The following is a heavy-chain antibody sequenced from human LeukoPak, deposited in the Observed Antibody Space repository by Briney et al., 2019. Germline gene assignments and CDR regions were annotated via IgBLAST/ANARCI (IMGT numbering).Heavy chain of an antibody. D-gene: IGHD2-15*01. CDR3: ARSRLTLDY. CDR2: IRQDGSEK. V-gene: IGHV3-7*01. J-gene: IGHJ4*02. Sequence: GGSLRLSCAASGFSFSSYWMSWVRQVPGKGLQWVANIRQDGSEKYYVDSVKGRFTISRDNAKNTLYLQMNSLRVEDTAVYYCARSRLTLDYWGQGTLVTVSS. CDR1: GFSFSSYW.